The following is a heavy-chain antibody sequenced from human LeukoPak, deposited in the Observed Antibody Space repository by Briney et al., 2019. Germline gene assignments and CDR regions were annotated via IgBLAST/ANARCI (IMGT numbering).Heavy chain of an antibody. J-gene: IGHJ4*02. CDR2: ISASGDTI. Sequence: GGSLRLSCAASGFTFRNYYMTWIRLAPGKGLEWVSYISASGDTIYYGDSVRGRFTISRDNAKNSLYLDMNTLKAEDTAVYYCARDPSWESLSYFVYWGQGTLVTVSS. D-gene: IGHD1-26*01. CDR3: ARDPSWESLSYFVY. CDR1: GFTFRNYY. V-gene: IGHV3-11*04.